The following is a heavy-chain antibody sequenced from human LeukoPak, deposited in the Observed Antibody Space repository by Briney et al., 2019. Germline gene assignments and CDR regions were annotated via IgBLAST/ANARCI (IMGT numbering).Heavy chain of an antibody. CDR1: GFTFSNYA. CDR2: IGSSGGPT. CDR3: AKDIDNGDYVVY. V-gene: IGHV3-23*01. D-gene: IGHD4-17*01. Sequence: GGSLRLSCAASGFTFSNYAMSWVCQAPGKGLEWVSAIGSSGGPTYYANSVKGRFTISRDNSKNALYLHMNSLSAEDTAVYYCAKDIDNGDYVVYWGQGTLVTVSS. J-gene: IGHJ4*02.